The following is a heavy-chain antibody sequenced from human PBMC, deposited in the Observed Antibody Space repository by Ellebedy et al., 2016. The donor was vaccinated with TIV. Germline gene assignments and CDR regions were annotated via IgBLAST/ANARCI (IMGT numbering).Heavy chain of an antibody. Sequence: GESLKISXAASGFTFSSYAMHWVRQAPGKGLEWVAVISYDGSNKYYADSVKGRFTISRDNSKNTLYLQMNSLRAEDTAVYYCARDLGPRPYYYMDVWGKGTTVTVSS. CDR3: ARDLGPRPYYYMDV. CDR1: GFTFSSYA. CDR2: ISYDGSNK. V-gene: IGHV3-30-3*01. J-gene: IGHJ6*03.